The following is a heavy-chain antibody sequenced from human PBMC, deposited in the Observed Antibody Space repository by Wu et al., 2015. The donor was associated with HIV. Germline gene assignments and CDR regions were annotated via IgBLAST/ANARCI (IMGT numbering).Heavy chain of an antibody. CDR2: IIPIDGTR. CDR1: GGTFSSYT. V-gene: IGHV1-69*14. Sequence: QVQLLQSGAEMKKPGSSVKVSCKASGGTFSSYTFSWVRQAPGQGLEWMGGIIPIDGTRNYAQKFQGRITITADKFTNTVYMELNILRSDDAAMYYCAREGRKWGLVFDSVGQGTLVTVSS. J-gene: IGHJ4*02. CDR3: AREGRKWGLVFDS. D-gene: IGHD1-26*01.